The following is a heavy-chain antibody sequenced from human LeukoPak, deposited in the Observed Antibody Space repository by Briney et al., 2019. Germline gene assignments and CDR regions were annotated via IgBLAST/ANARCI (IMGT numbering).Heavy chain of an antibody. CDR3: VKEGRSLQTY. CDR1: GFMFSSNW. Sequence: GGSLRLSCAASGFMFSSNWMSWVRLAPGKGLEWVANIKEDGTETYYVDSVKGRFTISRDNAKNPLYLQMNSLRAEDTAVYYCVKEGRSLQTYWGQGTLVTVSS. V-gene: IGHV3-7*03. CDR2: IKEDGTET. D-gene: IGHD5-24*01. J-gene: IGHJ4*02.